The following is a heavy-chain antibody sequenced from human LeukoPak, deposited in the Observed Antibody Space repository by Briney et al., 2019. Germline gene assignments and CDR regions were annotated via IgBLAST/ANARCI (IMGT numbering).Heavy chain of an antibody. CDR1: GYTFTGYY. V-gene: IGHV1-2*02. Sequence: GASVKVSCKAAGYTFTGYYMHWLRHAPGQGLEWMGWINPNSGGTNYAQKLQGRVTMTRDTSISTAYMELGRLRSDDTGVYYCARDLSASWFDPWGQGTLVTVSS. D-gene: IGHD2/OR15-2a*01. J-gene: IGHJ5*02. CDR3: ARDLSASWFDP. CDR2: INPNSGGT.